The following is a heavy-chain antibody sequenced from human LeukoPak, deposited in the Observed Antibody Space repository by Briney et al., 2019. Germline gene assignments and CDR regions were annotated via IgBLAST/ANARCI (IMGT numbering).Heavy chain of an antibody. CDR2: ISGSGGST. D-gene: IGHD4-17*01. V-gene: IGHV3-23*01. CDR1: GFTFSSYD. Sequence: GGTLRLSCAGSGFTFSSYDMSWVRQAPGKGLEWVSSISGSGGSTYYADSVKGRFTISRDNSKNTLYLQMNSLRAEDTAVYYCAADDYGDYPDYWGQGTLVTVSS. J-gene: IGHJ4*02. CDR3: AADDYGDYPDY.